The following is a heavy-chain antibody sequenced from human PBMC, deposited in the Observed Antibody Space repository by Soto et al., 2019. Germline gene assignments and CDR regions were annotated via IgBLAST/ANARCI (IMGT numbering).Heavy chain of an antibody. CDR3: ARGVAYYDFWSGYYTPSGMDV. V-gene: IGHV1-18*04. CDR1: GYTFTSYG. Sequence: SVKVSCKASGYTFTSYGISWVRQAPGQGLEWMGWISAYNGNTNYAQKLQGRVTMTTDTSTSTAYMELRSLRSDDTAVYYCARGVAYYDFWSGYYTPSGMDVWGQGTTVTVSS. CDR2: ISAYNGNT. D-gene: IGHD3-3*01. J-gene: IGHJ6*02.